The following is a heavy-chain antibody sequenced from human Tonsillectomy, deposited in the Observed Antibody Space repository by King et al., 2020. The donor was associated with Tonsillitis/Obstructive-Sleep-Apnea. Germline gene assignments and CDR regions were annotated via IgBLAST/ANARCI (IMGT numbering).Heavy chain of an antibody. Sequence: VQLVESGGGLVKPGGSLRLSCAASAFSFSNAWMNWVRQAPGKGLEWVGRIKSKRDGGAADDAAPVKGRFTISRDDSKNTLDLQMNSLKTEDTAVYYSPPVKGWVGGYGNPIDAFDIWGQGPMVTVSS. J-gene: IGHJ3*02. CDR3: PPVKGWVGGYGNPIDAFDI. V-gene: IGHV3-15*07. D-gene: IGHD3-10*01. CDR1: AFSFSNAW. CDR2: IKSKRDGGAA.